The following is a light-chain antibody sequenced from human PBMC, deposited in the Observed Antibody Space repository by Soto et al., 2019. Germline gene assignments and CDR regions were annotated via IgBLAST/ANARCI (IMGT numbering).Light chain of an antibody. V-gene: IGKV1-5*01. CDR3: QQYNSFWT. Sequence: DIQMTQSPSTLSASVGDKVTNTCRASQSISSWLAWYQQKPGKAPRLLIYDASYLEIGVPSRFSGSGSGTEFTLTISDLQPDDLATYYCQQYNSFWTFGQGTKV. CDR2: DAS. J-gene: IGKJ1*01. CDR1: QSISSW.